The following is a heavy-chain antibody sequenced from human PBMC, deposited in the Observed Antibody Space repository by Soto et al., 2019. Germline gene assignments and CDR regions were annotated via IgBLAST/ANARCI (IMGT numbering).Heavy chain of an antibody. V-gene: IGHV4-34*01. CDR2: INHSRST. CDR1: GGSFSGYY. CDR3: ARAPPRYSSSSEVGY. Sequence: SETLSLTCAVYGGSFSGYYWSWIRQPPGKGLEWIGEINHSRSTNYNPSLKSRVTISVDTSKNQFSLKLSSVTAADTAVYYCARAPPRYSSSSEVGYWGQGTLVTVSS. J-gene: IGHJ4*02. D-gene: IGHD6-6*01.